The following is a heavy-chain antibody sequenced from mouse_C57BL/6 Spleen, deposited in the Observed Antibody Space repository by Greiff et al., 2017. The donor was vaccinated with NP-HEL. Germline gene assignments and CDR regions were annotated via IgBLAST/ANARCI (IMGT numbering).Heavy chain of an antibody. Sequence: EVQGVESGGDLVKPGGSLKLSCAASGFTFSSYGMSWVRQTPDKRLEWVATISSGGSYTYCPDSVKGRFTISRDNAKNTLYLQMSSRKSEDTAMYYCARLDGYFLDYWGQGTTLTVSS. V-gene: IGHV5-6*01. J-gene: IGHJ2*01. D-gene: IGHD2-3*01. CDR3: ARLDGYFLDY. CDR1: GFTFSSYG. CDR2: ISSGGSYT.